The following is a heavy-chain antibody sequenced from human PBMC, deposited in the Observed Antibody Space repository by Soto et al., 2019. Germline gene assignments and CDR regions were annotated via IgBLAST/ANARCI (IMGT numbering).Heavy chain of an antibody. CDR1: GFTFSSFG. Sequence: LRLSCAASGFTFSSFGMHWVRQAPGKGLEWVAPLSYDGSKEYYADSVKGRFSVSRDNSKNTLYLQMNSLRVEDTAVYFCAKRLLRGTTLSVLDYWGRGTLVTVSS. CDR3: AKRLLRGTTLSVLDY. J-gene: IGHJ4*02. CDR2: LSYDGSKE. V-gene: IGHV3-30*18. D-gene: IGHD4-17*01.